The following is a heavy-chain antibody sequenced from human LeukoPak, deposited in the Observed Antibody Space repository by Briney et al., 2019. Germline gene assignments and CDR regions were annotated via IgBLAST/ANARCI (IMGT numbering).Heavy chain of an antibody. Sequence: PGGSLRLSCAASGFTFSSYGMHWVRQAPGRGLEWVSVIYAGGTTYYADSVRGRFTISRDNSKNTLYLQMNSLRDEDTAVYYCARDSSGWYDHWGQGTLVTVSS. D-gene: IGHD6-19*01. CDR2: IYAGGTT. CDR1: GFTFSSYG. CDR3: ARDSSGWYDH. J-gene: IGHJ5*02. V-gene: IGHV3-53*01.